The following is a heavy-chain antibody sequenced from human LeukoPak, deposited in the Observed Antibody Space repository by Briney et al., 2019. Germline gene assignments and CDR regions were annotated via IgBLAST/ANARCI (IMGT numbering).Heavy chain of an antibody. Sequence: GGSLRLSCAASGFTFSSYGMHWVRQAPGKGLEWVAFIRYDGSNKYYADSGKGRFTISRDNSKNPLYLQMNSLRAEDTAVYYCARATPITMIVVVISPPGYWGQGTLVTVSS. CDR3: ARATPITMIVVVISPPGY. D-gene: IGHD3-22*01. V-gene: IGHV3-30*02. CDR2: IRYDGSNK. CDR1: GFTFSSYG. J-gene: IGHJ4*02.